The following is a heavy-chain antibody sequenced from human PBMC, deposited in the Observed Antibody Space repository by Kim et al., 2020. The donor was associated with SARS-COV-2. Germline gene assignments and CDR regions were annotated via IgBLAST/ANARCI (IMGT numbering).Heavy chain of an antibody. CDR3: ARDLLWFGELNYYYYGMDV. CDR2: IIPILGIA. Sequence: SVKVSCKASGGTFSSYAISWVRQAPGQGLEWMGRIIPILGIANYAQKFQGRVTITADKSTSTAYMELSSLRSEDTAVYYCARDLLWFGELNYYYYGMDVWGQGTTVTVSS. CDR1: GGTFSSYA. D-gene: IGHD3-10*01. V-gene: IGHV1-69*04. J-gene: IGHJ6*02.